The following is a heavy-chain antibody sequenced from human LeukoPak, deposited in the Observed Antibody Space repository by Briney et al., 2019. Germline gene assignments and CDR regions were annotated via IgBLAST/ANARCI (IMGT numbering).Heavy chain of an antibody. J-gene: IGHJ5*02. Sequence: SETLSLTCTVSGGSISSYYWSWIRQPAGKGLEWIGRIYTSGGTNYNPSLKSRVTMSVDTSKNQFSLKLSSVTAADTAVYYCARDRSAYYYGSGSYDWFDPWGQGTPVTVSS. CDR3: ARDRSAYYYGSGSYDWFDP. CDR2: IYTSGGT. V-gene: IGHV4-4*07. D-gene: IGHD3-10*01. CDR1: GGSISSYY.